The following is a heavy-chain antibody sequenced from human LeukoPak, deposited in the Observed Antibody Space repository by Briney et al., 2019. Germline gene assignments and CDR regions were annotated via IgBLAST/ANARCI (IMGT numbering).Heavy chain of an antibody. CDR1: GGSISSYY. CDR3: AGERNGYNPD. Sequence: PSKTLSLTCTVSGGSISSYYWSWIRQPPGKGLEWIGYIYYSGITKYNPSLMSRVSMSVDTSKNQFSLKLRSVTPADTAVYYCAGERNGYNPDWGQGTLVTVSS. D-gene: IGHD5-24*01. CDR2: IYYSGIT. J-gene: IGHJ4*02. V-gene: IGHV4-59*01.